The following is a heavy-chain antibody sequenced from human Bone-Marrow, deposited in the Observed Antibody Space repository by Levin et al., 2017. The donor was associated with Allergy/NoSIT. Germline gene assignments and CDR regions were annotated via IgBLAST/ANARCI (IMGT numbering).Heavy chain of an antibody. J-gene: IGHJ4*02. CDR1: GYTFSNYA. CDR3: AREGDGHYGSGGFYRPLGY. D-gene: IGHD3-10*01. V-gene: IGHV7-4-1*02. CDR2: INTNTGTP. Sequence: VASVKVSCKASGYTFSNYALNWVRQAPGQGLEWMGWINTNTGTPTYAQGFTGRFVFSSDTSVSTAFLQITSLKTEDTAVYFCAREGDGHYGSGGFYRPLGYWGQGALVTVS.